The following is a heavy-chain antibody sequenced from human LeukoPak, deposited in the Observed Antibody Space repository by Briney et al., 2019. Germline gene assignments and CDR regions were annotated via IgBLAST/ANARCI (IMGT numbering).Heavy chain of an antibody. D-gene: IGHD1-26*01. CDR1: GGSISRSSYY. J-gene: IGHJ4*02. V-gene: IGHV4-39*07. Sequence: PSETLSLTCTVSGGSISRSSYYWGWIRQPPGKGLEWIGSIYYSGSTYYNPSLKSRVTISVDTSKTQFSLKLSSVTAADTAVYYCARDPSGSWTFDYWGQGTLVTVSS. CDR2: IYYSGST. CDR3: ARDPSGSWTFDY.